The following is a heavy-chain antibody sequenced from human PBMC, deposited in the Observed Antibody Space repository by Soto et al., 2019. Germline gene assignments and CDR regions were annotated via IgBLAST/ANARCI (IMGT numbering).Heavy chain of an antibody. Sequence: YAQNFQGRVTITADKSTSTAYMELSSLRSEDTAVYYCARDSGRSDVVPPAISVVDVWGQGTTVTVSS. V-gene: IGHV1-69*04. CDR3: ARDSGRSDVVPPAISVVDV. J-gene: IGHJ6*02. D-gene: IGHD2-2*01.